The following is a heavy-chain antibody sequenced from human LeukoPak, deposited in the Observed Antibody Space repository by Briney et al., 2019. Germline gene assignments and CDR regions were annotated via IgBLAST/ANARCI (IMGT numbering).Heavy chain of an antibody. CDR3: ARDRYYGSGSPTGWFDP. CDR1: GYTFTSYG. Sequence: ASVKVSCKASGYTFTSYGISWVRQAPGQGLEWMGWISAYNGNTNYAQKLQGRVTKTTDTSTSTAYMELRSLRSDDTAVYYCARDRYYGSGSPTGWFDPWGQGTLVTVSS. D-gene: IGHD3-10*01. J-gene: IGHJ5*02. CDR2: ISAYNGNT. V-gene: IGHV1-18*01.